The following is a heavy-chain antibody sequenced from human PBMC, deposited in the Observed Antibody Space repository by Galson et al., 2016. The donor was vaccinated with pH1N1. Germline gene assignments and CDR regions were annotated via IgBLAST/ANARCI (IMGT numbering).Heavy chain of an antibody. D-gene: IGHD4-17*01. Sequence: QSGAEVKKPGESLKISCKGSGYRFTNSWNGWVRQMPGKGLEWMGIIYLGGSLIRYRPSFQGQVTISADKSINIVYLEWSSLKASDTATYYCARQNDYGDYRGDAFDIWGQGTMVTVSS. J-gene: IGHJ3*02. CDR1: GYRFTNSW. CDR3: ARQNDYGDYRGDAFDI. V-gene: IGHV5-51*01. CDR2: IYLGGSLI.